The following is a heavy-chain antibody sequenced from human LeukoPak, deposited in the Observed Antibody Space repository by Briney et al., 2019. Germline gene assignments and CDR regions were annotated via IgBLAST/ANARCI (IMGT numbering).Heavy chain of an antibody. Sequence: GGSLRLSCAVSGFTFSRYEMNWVRQAPGKGLEWVPYISSSGSTIYYADSVKGRFTISRDNAKNSLYLQMNSLRAEDTAVYYCARVALQAAAGTYHYYYMDVWGKGTTVTVSS. CDR3: ARVALQAAAGTYHYYYMDV. V-gene: IGHV3-48*03. D-gene: IGHD6-13*01. J-gene: IGHJ6*03. CDR1: GFTFSRYE. CDR2: ISSSGSTI.